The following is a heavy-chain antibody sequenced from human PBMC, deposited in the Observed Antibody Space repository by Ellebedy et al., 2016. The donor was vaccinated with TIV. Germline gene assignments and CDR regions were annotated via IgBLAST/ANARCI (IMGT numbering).Heavy chain of an antibody. J-gene: IGHJ3*02. CDR2: INQVESEK. Sequence: GESLKISCGASGFSFRSYWMTWVRQAPGKGLEWVANINQVESEKHYVDAVKGRFTISRDNAKNSLYLQMNSLRAEDTAVYYCATDGSYGDFRSPAHAFESWGQGTMVSVSS. D-gene: IGHD4-17*01. V-gene: IGHV3-7*01. CDR3: ATDGSYGDFRSPAHAFES. CDR1: GFSFRSYW.